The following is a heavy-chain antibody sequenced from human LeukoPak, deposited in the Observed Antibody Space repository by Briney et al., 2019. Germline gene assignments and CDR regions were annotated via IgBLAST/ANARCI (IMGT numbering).Heavy chain of an antibody. J-gene: IGHJ4*02. CDR3: ATHWYGWGSPRLDY. V-gene: IGHV3-23*01. CDR2: ISGSGGST. D-gene: IGHD3-10*01. Sequence: TFSRYDMSWVRQAPGKEKERVSAISGSGGSTYYADSVTGRFTISRDNSKNTLYLQMNSLRAEDTAVYYCATHWYGWGSPRLDYWGQGTLVTVSS. CDR1: TFSRYD.